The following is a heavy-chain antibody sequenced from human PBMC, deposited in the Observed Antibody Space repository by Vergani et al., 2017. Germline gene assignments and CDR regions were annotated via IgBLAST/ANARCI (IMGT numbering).Heavy chain of an antibody. D-gene: IGHD6-19*01. Sequence: QLQLQESGPGLVKPSATLSLTCSVSGASIRSSNYYWAGIRRPPGKGLGWIASIYYSGSTYYNPSLKSRVTISVDTSKNQFSLKLSSVTAADTAVYFCARHSTVEWLVKLGWIDPWGQGILVTVSS. CDR2: IYYSGST. V-gene: IGHV4-39*01. CDR3: ARHSTVEWLVKLGWIDP. CDR1: GASIRSSNYY. J-gene: IGHJ5*02.